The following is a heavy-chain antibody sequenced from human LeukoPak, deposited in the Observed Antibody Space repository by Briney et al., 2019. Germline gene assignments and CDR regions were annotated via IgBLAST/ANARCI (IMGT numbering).Heavy chain of an antibody. CDR2: ISWDGGST. D-gene: IGHD3-22*01. CDR3: AKGIRAYYYDSSGYSDFDY. CDR1: GFTFDDYT. Sequence: GGSLRLSCAASGFTFDDYTMHWVRQAPGQGLEWVSLISWDGGSTYYADSVKGRFTISRDNSKNSLYLQMNSLRTEDTALYYCAKGIRAYYYDSSGYSDFDYWGQGTLVTVSS. V-gene: IGHV3-43*01. J-gene: IGHJ4*02.